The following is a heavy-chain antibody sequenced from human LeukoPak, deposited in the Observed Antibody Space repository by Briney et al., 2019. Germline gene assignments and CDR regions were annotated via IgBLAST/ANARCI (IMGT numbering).Heavy chain of an antibody. CDR3: ARLGGYYFDY. CDR1: GGSIRSYY. J-gene: IGHJ4*02. D-gene: IGHD3-22*01. V-gene: IGHV4-59*01. Sequence: SETLSLTCTVSGGSIRSYYWSWIRQPPGKGLEWIGYIYYSGSTNYNPSLKGRVTISVDTSKKQFSLKLTSVTAADTAVYYCARLGGYYFDYWGQGTLVAVSS. CDR2: IYYSGST.